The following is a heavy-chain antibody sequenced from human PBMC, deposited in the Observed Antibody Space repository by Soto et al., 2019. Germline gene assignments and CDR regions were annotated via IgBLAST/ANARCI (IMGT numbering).Heavy chain of an antibody. CDR2: INHSGST. CDR1: GGSFSGYY. V-gene: IGHV4-34*01. Sequence: GSLRLSCAVYGGSFSGYYWSWIRQPPGKGLEWIGKINHSGSTNYNPSAQSRFTISVDTSKNQFSLKVSSVTAADTAVYYCAPLSTVTKGDAFDIWGQGTMVTVSS. J-gene: IGHJ3*02. D-gene: IGHD4-17*01. CDR3: APLSTVTKGDAFDI.